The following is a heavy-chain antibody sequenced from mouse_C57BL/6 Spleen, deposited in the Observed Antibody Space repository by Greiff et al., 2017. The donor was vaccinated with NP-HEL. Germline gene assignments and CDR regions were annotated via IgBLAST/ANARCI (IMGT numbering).Heavy chain of an antibody. CDR2: IDPSDSYT. J-gene: IGHJ2*01. CDR1: GYTFTSYW. V-gene: IGHV1-59*01. Sequence: VQLQQPGAELVRPGTSVKLSCKASGYTFTSYWMHWVKQRPGQGLEWIGVIDPSDSYTNYNQKFKGKATLTVDTSSSTAYMQLSSLTSEDSAVYYCANYGSSPYFDYWGQGTTLTVSS. D-gene: IGHD1-1*01. CDR3: ANYGSSPYFDY.